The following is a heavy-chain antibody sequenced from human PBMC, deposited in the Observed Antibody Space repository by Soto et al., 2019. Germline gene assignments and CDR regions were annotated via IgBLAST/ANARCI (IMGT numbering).Heavy chain of an antibody. V-gene: IGHV4-4*02. Sequence: QVQLMESGPGLVKPSGTLSLTCAVSGGSISTDNWWSWVRQPPGKGLEWVGEIYHSGNTNYNPSLKSRLTLLIDKAKDQFPLGVTFGTGAGTGVYYCARGGRWLFDYWGQGALVTVSS. J-gene: IGHJ4*02. D-gene: IGHD5-12*01. CDR2: IYHSGNT. CDR3: ARGGRWLFDY. CDR1: GGSISTDNW.